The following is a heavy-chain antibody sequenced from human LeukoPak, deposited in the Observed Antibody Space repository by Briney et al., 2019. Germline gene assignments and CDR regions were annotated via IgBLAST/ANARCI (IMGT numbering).Heavy chain of an antibody. J-gene: IGHJ4*02. CDR1: GFTFSGYA. Sequence: GGSLRLSCAASGFTFSGYAMSWVRQAPGKGLDWVSGITNSGGSTYYADAVKGRFTISRDNSRNTLYLQMNSLRVEDTAVYYCASGRDSRWFADWGQGTLVTVSS. V-gene: IGHV3-23*01. D-gene: IGHD2-15*01. CDR2: ITNSGGST. CDR3: ASGRDSRWFAD.